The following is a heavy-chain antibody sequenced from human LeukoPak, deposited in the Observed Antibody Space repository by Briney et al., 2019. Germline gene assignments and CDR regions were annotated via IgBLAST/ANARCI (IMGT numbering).Heavy chain of an antibody. CDR2: ISGSGVYK. CDR3: AKVSCTGGTCSSFDY. D-gene: IGHD2-8*02. V-gene: IGHV3-23*01. Sequence: GGSLRLSCAASGFTFSSFVMSWVRQAPGKGLEWVSSISGSGVYKYYTDSVKGRFTISRDNSKNTLYVQMNSLRAEDTAVYYCAKVSCTGGTCSSFDYWGQGTLATVSS. J-gene: IGHJ4*02. CDR1: GFTFSSFV.